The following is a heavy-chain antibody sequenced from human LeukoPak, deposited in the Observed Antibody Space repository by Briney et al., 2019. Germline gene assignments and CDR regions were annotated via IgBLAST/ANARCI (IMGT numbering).Heavy chain of an antibody. D-gene: IGHD3-3*01. CDR1: GGSISSYY. CDR2: INHSGST. CDR3: ARGRRLRFFDY. J-gene: IGHJ4*02. V-gene: IGHV4-34*01. Sequence: SETLSLTCTVSGGSISSYYWSWIRQPPGKGLEWIGEINHSGSTNYNPSLKSRVTISVDTSKNQFSLKLSSVTAADTAVYYCARGRRLRFFDYWGQGTLVTVSS.